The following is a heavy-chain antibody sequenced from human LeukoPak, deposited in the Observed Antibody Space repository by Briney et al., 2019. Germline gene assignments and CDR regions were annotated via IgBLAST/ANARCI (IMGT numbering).Heavy chain of an antibody. V-gene: IGHV1-24*01. CDR2: FDPEDGET. CDR1: GHTLTELS. Sequence: ASVKVSCKVSGHTLTELSIHWVRQAPGKGLERMGRFDPEDGETVYAQNFQGRVTLTEDTSIDTVYMEVYILRSEDTAVYYCATPGPAPINNWFETWGQGTLVTVSS. D-gene: IGHD2-2*01. CDR3: ATPGPAPINNWFET. J-gene: IGHJ5*02.